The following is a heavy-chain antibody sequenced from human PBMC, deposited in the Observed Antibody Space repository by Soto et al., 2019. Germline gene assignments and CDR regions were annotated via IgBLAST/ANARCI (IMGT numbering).Heavy chain of an antibody. CDR3: VKDDGGNPSTEPH. Sequence: EVQLQESGGGLVQPGGSLRLSCAASGITIRNYPMSWVRQAPGKGLDWVSGISGSGDRTYYADSAKGRFTISKDLSKNSLSLQLDSMRVEDTAVYFCVKDDGGNPSTEPHWGQGTLVTVSS. CDR2: ISGSGDRT. J-gene: IGHJ4*02. V-gene: IGHV3-23*01. CDR1: GITIRNYP. D-gene: IGHD2-15*01.